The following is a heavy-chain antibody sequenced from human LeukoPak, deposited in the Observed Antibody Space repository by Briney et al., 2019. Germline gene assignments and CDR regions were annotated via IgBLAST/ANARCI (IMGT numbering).Heavy chain of an antibody. CDR2: IGAYNGNT. CDR3: ARAQIVVVPAAIQYYFDY. D-gene: IGHD2-2*01. Sequence: ASVKVSCKASGYTFTSYGISWVRQAPGQGLEWMGWIGAYNGNTNYAQKLQGRVTMTTDTSTSTAYMELRSLRSDDTAVYYCARAQIVVVPAAIQYYFDYWGQGTLVTVSS. V-gene: IGHV1-18*01. J-gene: IGHJ4*02. CDR1: GYTFTSYG.